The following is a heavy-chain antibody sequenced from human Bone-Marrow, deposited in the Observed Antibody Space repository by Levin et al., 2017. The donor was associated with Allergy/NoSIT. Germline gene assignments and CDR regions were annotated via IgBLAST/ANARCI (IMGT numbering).Heavy chain of an antibody. J-gene: IGHJ4*02. D-gene: IGHD2-2*01. V-gene: IGHV1-2*02. CDR3: ARSPNLLVKPHFDH. CDR1: GYTFSSFY. Sequence: ASVKVSCKASGYTFSSFYIHWVRQAPGQGLQWMGWINPNTGVTNYAQLFQGRVIMTRDTSTSPAYLVLSGLSSDDAAVYYCARSPNLLVKPHFDHWGQGALVTVSS. CDR2: INPNTGVT.